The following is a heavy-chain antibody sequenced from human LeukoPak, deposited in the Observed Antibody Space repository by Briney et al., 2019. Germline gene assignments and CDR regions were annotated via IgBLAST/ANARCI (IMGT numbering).Heavy chain of an antibody. CDR2: ISSSSSYI. Sequence: GGSPRLSCAASGFTFSSYSMNWVRQAPGKGLEWVSSISSSSSYIYYADSVKGRFTISRDNAKNSLYLQMNSLRAEDTAVYYCARDLSVVAATVPPYYFDYWGQGTLVTVSS. V-gene: IGHV3-21*01. D-gene: IGHD2-15*01. CDR1: GFTFSSYS. J-gene: IGHJ4*02. CDR3: ARDLSVVAATVPPYYFDY.